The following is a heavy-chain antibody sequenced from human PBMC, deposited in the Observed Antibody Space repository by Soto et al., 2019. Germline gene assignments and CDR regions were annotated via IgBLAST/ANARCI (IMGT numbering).Heavy chain of an antibody. Sequence: QVQVVQSGAEVNKPGASVKVSCKASGYTFRAYSMNWVRQAPGQRLEWMGWINGVNGNTEYSQTFQGRVTITRDTSASIAYMELSSLRPEDTAVYYCARGSNAGLDYWGQGNLVTVSS. CDR2: INGVNGNT. CDR1: GYTFRAYS. D-gene: IGHD4-4*01. J-gene: IGHJ4*02. V-gene: IGHV1-3*01. CDR3: ARGSNAGLDY.